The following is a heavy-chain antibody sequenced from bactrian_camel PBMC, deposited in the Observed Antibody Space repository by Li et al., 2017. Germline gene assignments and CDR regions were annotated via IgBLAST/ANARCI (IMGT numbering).Heavy chain of an antibody. J-gene: IGHJ4*01. V-gene: IGHV3-2*01. CDR2: IYTSSGST. CDR1: GYVGNMKY. CDR3: AADRSGLSLPC. D-gene: IGHD2*01. Sequence: QLVESGGELVQPGGSLRLSCTASGYVGNMKYMGWFRQTPGKGLEWVSSIYTSSGSTYYADSVKGRFTISKDDAKNALYLQMNSLKPEDTAVYYCAADRSGLSLPCGGQGTQVTVS.